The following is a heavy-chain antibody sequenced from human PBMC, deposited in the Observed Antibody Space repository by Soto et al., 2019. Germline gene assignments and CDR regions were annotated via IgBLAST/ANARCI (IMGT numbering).Heavy chain of an antibody. CDR1: GFTFSGSA. V-gene: IGHV3-30*14. CDR2: ISYDGTNK. D-gene: IGHD3-22*01. J-gene: IGHJ3*02. CDR3: AREGQSSGYYSASDI. Sequence: QVQLVESGGGVVQPGRSLRLSCAASGFTFSGSAMHWVRQAPGKGLEWVAIISYDGTNKYYADSVKGRVTISRDNSKNTLYLQMSSLRAEDTAVYYCAREGQSSGYYSASDIWGQGTMVTVSS.